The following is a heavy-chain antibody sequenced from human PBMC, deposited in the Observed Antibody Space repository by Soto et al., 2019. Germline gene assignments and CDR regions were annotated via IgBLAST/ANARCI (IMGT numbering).Heavy chain of an antibody. V-gene: IGHV1-18*01. CDR3: ARGPPTSFCGGSCYSHYFDY. CDR1: GYTLTTYG. Sequence: ASVKVSCKASGYTLTTYGISWVRQAPGQGLEWMGWISAYNGNTNYAQKFQGRVTMTTDTSTSIAYMELRSLRSDDTAVYYCARGPPTSFCGGSCYSHYFDYWGQGTLVTVSS. J-gene: IGHJ4*02. CDR2: ISAYNGNT. D-gene: IGHD2-15*01.